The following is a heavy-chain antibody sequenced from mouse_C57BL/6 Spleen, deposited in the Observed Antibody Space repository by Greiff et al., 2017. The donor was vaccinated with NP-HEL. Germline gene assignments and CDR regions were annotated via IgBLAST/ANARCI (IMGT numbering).Heavy chain of an antibody. D-gene: IGHD1-1*01. CDR3: ARNYGGWFAY. CDR1: GYSITSGYY. J-gene: IGHJ3*01. CDR2: ISYDGSN. V-gene: IGHV3-6*01. Sequence: EVKLMESGPGLVKPSQSLSLTCSVTGYSITSGYYWNWIRQFPGNKLEWMGYISYDGSNNYNPSLKNRISITRDTSKNQFFLKLNSVTTEDTATYYCARNYGGWFAYWGQGTLVTVSA.